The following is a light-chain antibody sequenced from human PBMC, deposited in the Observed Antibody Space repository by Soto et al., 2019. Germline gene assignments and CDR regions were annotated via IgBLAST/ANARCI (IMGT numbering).Light chain of an antibody. CDR3: QQRSTWPLT. CDR1: QSVRNY. CDR2: DAS. V-gene: IGKV3-11*01. J-gene: IGKJ4*01. Sequence: ETXXTQSXATXSLSPGERATLSCRASQSVRNYLAWYQQKPGQAPRLLIYDASNRATGIPARFSGSGSGTDFTLTISSLEPEDFAVYYCQQRSTWPLTFGGGTKVEIK.